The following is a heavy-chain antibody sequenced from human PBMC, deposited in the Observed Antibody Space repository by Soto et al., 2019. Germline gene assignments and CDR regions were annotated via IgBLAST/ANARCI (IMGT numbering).Heavy chain of an antibody. D-gene: IGHD3-22*01. CDR2: IYYSGST. CDR3: ASTHYYDSSGYYPH. Sequence: LSLTCTVSGGSISSSSYYWGWIRQPPGKGLEWIGSIYYSGSTYYNPSLKSRVTISVDTSKNQFSLKLSSVTAADTAVYYCASTHYYDSSGYYPHWGQGTLVTVSS. V-gene: IGHV4-39*01. CDR1: GGSISSSSYY. J-gene: IGHJ4*02.